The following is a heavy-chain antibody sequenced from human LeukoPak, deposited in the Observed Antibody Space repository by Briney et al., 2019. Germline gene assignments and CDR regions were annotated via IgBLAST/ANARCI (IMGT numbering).Heavy chain of an antibody. CDR2: ISTRGGGI. V-gene: IGHV3-23*01. J-gene: IGHJ4*02. Sequence: PGGALRLSCAASGFTFSSYWMSWGRQAPGKGLEWVSGISTRGGGIYYAESVKGRFTVSRDNSKNTLYLQMKSLRAEDTAVYYCAKDGFDYYDSSGYYYFDDWGQGTLVTVSS. CDR1: GFTFSSYW. D-gene: IGHD3-22*01. CDR3: AKDGFDYYDSSGYYYFDD.